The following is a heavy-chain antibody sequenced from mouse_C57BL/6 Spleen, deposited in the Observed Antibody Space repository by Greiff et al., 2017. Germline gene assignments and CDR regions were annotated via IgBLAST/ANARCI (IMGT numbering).Heavy chain of an antibody. CDR1: GYSITSGYY. J-gene: IGHJ2*01. V-gene: IGHV3-6*01. Sequence: EVKLMESGPGLVKPSQSLSLTCSVTGYSITSGYYWNWIRQFPGNKLEWMGYISYDGSNNYNPSLKNRVSITRDTSKNQFFLKLNSVTTEDTATYYCARAIYYGNPHWFDYWGQGTTLTVSS. CDR3: ARAIYYGNPHWFDY. D-gene: IGHD2-1*01. CDR2: ISYDGSN.